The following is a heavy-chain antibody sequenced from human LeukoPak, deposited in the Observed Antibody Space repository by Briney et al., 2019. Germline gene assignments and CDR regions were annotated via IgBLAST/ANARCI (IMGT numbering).Heavy chain of an antibody. Sequence: SVKVSCKASGGTFSSYAISWVRQAPGQGLEWMGGIIPIFGTANYAQKFQGRVTITADESTSTAYMELGSLRSEDTAVYYCAREGREYAAWGYSSYKGAFDIWGQGTMVTVSS. CDR1: GGTFSSYA. CDR2: IIPIFGTA. J-gene: IGHJ3*02. CDR3: AREGREYAAWGYSSYKGAFDI. V-gene: IGHV1-69*13. D-gene: IGHD6-19*01.